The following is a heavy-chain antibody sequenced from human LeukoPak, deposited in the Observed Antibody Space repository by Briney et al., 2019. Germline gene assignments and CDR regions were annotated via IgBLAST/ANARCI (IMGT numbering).Heavy chain of an antibody. CDR3: ARHLYYYYGMDV. Sequence: SENLSFNCTVYGGSISSFYWSRLRQPQGKGLEWIGNLYYSGSTNYNPSLKSRVTISVDTSKNQFSLKLSSVTAADTAVYYCARHLYYYYGMDVWGQGTTVTVSS. CDR2: LYYSGST. V-gene: IGHV4-59*08. CDR1: GGSISSFY. J-gene: IGHJ6*02.